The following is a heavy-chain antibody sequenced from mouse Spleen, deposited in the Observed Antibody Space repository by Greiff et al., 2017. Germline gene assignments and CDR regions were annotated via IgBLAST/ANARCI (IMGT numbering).Heavy chain of an antibody. CDR1: GYAFSSYY. CDR2: IDPEDGDT. J-gene: IGHJ4*01. V-gene: IGHV14-1*01. Sequence: VQLQQSGAELVRPGSSVKISCKASGYAFSSYYMHWVKQRPEQGLEWIGRIDPEDGDTEYAPKFQGKATMTADTSSNTAYLQLSSLTSEDTAVYYCTGGYYPYYYAMDYWGQGTSVTVSS. CDR3: TGGYYPYYYAMDY. D-gene: IGHD2-3*01.